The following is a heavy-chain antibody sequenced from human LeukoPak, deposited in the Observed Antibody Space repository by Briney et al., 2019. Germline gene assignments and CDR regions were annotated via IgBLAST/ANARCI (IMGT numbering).Heavy chain of an antibody. J-gene: IGHJ4*02. CDR3: ARVAYCGGDCYSFDY. CDR2: INSDGSTT. CDR1: GFTFSSYW. V-gene: IGHV3-74*01. D-gene: IGHD2-21*02. Sequence: GGSLRLSCAASGFTFSSYWMHWVRQAPGKGLVWVSRINSDGSTTSYADSVKGRFTISRDNAKNTLYLQMYSLRAEDTAVYYCARVAYCGGDCYSFDYWGQGTLVTVSS.